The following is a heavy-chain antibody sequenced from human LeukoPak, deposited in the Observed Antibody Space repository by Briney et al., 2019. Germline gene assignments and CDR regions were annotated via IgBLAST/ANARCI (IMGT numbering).Heavy chain of an antibody. J-gene: IGHJ4*02. V-gene: IGHV3-43*01. CDR1: GFTFDDYA. CDR2: ISWDGGST. D-gene: IGHD2-8*01. Sequence: PGGSLRLSCAASGFTFDDYAMHWVRQAPGKGLEWVSLISWDGGSTYYADSVKGRFTISRDNSKNSLYLQMNSLRTEDTALYYCAKAIGCTNGVCPHYFDYWGQGTLVTVSS. CDR3: AKAIGCTNGVCPHYFDY.